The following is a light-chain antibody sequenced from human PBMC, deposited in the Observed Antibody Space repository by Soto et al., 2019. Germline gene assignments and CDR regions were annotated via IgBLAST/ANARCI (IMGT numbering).Light chain of an antibody. V-gene: IGKV4-1*01. J-gene: IGKJ1*01. Sequence: DVVMTQSPDSLAVSLGERATINCKSSRTDLYNSNKKDSLAWYQQKPGQPPRLLIYWGSTRGSGVPDRVSGSGSGTDFTLTFGSLQAEDVEVYYCQQYYTTPRTFGQGTKVEIK. CDR3: QQYYTTPRT. CDR1: RTDLYNSNKKDS. CDR2: WGS.